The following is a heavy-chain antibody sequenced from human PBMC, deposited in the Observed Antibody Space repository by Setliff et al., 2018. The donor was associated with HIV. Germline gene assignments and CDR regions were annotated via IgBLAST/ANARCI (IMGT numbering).Heavy chain of an antibody. CDR2: IYGDGSDP. V-gene: IGHV5-51*01. J-gene: IGHJ3*01. CDR3: ARPQYHQSSDAYDS. Sequence: GESLKISCKGSGYSFTNYWIGWVRQMPGEGLEWMGVIYGDGSDPRNSPSFQGQVTISVDKSINTAYLRWTSLKASDTALYYCARPQYHQSSDAYDSWGQGTMVTVSS. CDR1: GYSFTNYW.